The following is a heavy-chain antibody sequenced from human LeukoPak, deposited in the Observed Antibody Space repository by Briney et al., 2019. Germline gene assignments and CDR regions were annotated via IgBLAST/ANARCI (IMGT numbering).Heavy chain of an antibody. D-gene: IGHD5-12*01. CDR3: AREYSGYDWLGKHYYYYMDV. Sequence: SETLSLTCTVSGGSISSSSYYWGWIRRSPGKGQEWIGEMNHSGSTNSNPSLKSRVTNSADTSKNQFSLKLSSVTAADTAVYYCAREYSGYDWLGKHYYYYMDVWGKGTTVTVSS. CDR2: MNHSGST. J-gene: IGHJ6*03. CDR1: GGSISSSSYY. V-gene: IGHV4-39*07.